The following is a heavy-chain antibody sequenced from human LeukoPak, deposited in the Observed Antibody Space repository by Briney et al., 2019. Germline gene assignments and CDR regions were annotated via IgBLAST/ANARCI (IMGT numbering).Heavy chain of an antibody. Sequence: EASVKVSCKASGGTFSSYAISWVRQAPGQGLEWMGGIIPIFGTANYAQKFQGRVTITADESTSTAYMELSSLRSEDTAVYYCARGRETGQGYYYDSSGYWDFDYWGQGTLVTVSS. V-gene: IGHV1-69*13. CDR3: ARGRETGQGYYYDSSGYWDFDY. CDR1: GGTFSSYA. D-gene: IGHD3-22*01. CDR2: IIPIFGTA. J-gene: IGHJ4*02.